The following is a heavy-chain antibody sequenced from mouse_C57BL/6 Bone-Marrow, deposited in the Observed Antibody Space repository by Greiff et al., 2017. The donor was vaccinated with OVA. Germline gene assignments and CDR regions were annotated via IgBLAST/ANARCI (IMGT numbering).Heavy chain of an antibody. CDR3: ERKLRRAWLAY. CDR2: IRSCSRTF. V-gene: IGHV5-17*01. D-gene: IGHD3-2*02. Sequence: EVKVVESGGGLVKPGGSLKLSCAASGFTFRDYGLHWVRQAPEKGLEWVAYIRSCSRTFYYADTVKGRFTISRDNAKNTLFLQMTSLRSEDTGMYYCERKLRRAWLAYWGQGTLVTVS. J-gene: IGHJ3*01. CDR1: GFTFRDYG.